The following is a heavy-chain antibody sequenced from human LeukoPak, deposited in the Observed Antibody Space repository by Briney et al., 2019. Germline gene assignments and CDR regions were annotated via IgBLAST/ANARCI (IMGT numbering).Heavy chain of an antibody. D-gene: IGHD2-2*01. CDR1: GYSFTSYW. Sequence: GESLKISCKGCGYSFTSYWIGWVRQMPGKGLEWMGIIYPGDSDTRYSPSFQGQVTISADKSISTAYLQWSSLKASDTAMYYCARHAKVSIVVVSAAFYGMDVWGQGTTVTVSS. CDR3: ARHAKVSIVVVSAAFYGMDV. V-gene: IGHV5-51*01. CDR2: IYPGDSDT. J-gene: IGHJ6*02.